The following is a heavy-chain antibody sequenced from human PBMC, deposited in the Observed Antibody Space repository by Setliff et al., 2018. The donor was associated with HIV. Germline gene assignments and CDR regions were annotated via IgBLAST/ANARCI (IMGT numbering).Heavy chain of an antibody. CDR1: GGTFSSYA. D-gene: IGHD5-12*01. CDR3: ARDQATGYEKVWFSWIDP. CDR2: IIPIFGTA. Sequence: GASVKVSCKASGGTFSSYAISWVRQAPGQGLDWMGGIIPIFGTANYAQKFQGRVTITTDESTSTAYMELSSLRFEDTATYYCARDQATGYEKVWFSWIDPWGQGTLVTVSS. J-gene: IGHJ5*02. V-gene: IGHV1-69*05.